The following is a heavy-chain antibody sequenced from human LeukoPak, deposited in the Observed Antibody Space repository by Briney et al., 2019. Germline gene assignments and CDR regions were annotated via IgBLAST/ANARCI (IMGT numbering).Heavy chain of an antibody. CDR1: GFTFSSYG. V-gene: IGHV3-21*01. D-gene: IGHD3-10*02. J-gene: IGHJ6*04. Sequence: GGSLRLSCAASGFTFSSYGMHWVRQAPGKGLEWVSGISDSGASTFYADSVKGRFTISRDNAKNSLYLQMNSLRAEDTAVYYCAELGITMIGGVWGKGTTVTISS. CDR2: ISDSGAST. CDR3: AELGITMIGGV.